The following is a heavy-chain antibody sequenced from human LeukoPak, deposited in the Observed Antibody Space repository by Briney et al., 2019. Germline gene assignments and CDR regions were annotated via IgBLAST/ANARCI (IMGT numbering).Heavy chain of an antibody. CDR2: INWNGGST. Sequence: PGGSLRLSCAASGFTFDDYGMSWVRQAPGKGLEWGSGINWNGGSTGYADSVKGRFTISRDNAKNSLYLQMNSLRAEDTALYYCAKDSSSWFVSEHWGQGTLVTVSS. CDR1: GFTFDDYG. V-gene: IGHV3-20*04. D-gene: IGHD6-13*01. J-gene: IGHJ1*01. CDR3: AKDSSSWFVSEH.